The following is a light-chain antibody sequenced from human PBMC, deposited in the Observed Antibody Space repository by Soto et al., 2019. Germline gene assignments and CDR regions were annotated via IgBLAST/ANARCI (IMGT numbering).Light chain of an antibody. V-gene: IGKV3-11*01. J-gene: IGKJ4*01. CDR1: QTISSY. Sequence: EVVLTQSPATLALSPGERATLSCRASQTISSYLAWYQQKPGQAPRLLIYAASKRATGIPVRFSGSGSGTDFTLTISSLEPEDFAVYYCQQRTNWLWTFGGGTKVESK. CDR3: QQRTNWLWT. CDR2: AAS.